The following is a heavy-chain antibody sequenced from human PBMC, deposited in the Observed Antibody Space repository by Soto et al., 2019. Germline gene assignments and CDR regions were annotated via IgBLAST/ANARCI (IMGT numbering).Heavy chain of an antibody. CDR3: ARHTLGYSYGTTYYYYGMDV. CDR1: GGSISSSNW. V-gene: IGHV4-4*02. D-gene: IGHD5-18*01. J-gene: IGHJ6*02. Sequence: SSETLSLTCAVSGGSISSSNWWSWVRQPPGKGLEWIGEIYHSGSTNYNPSLKSRVTISVDKSKNQFSLKLSSVTAADTAVYYCARHTLGYSYGTTYYYYGMDVWGQGTTVTVSS. CDR2: IYHSGST.